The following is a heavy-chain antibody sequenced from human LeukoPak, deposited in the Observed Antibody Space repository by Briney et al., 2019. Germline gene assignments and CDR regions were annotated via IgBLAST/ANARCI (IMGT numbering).Heavy chain of an antibody. CDR2: ISSNGGST. Sequence: GGSLRLSCAASGFTFSSYAMHWVRQAPGKGLEYVSAISSNGGSTYYANSVKGRFTISRDNSKNTLYLQMNSLRAEDTAVYYCASGGAVYCGGDCYSASDYWGQGTLVTVSS. D-gene: IGHD2-21*02. V-gene: IGHV3-64*01. CDR1: GFTFSSYA. CDR3: ASGGAVYCGGDCYSASDY. J-gene: IGHJ4*02.